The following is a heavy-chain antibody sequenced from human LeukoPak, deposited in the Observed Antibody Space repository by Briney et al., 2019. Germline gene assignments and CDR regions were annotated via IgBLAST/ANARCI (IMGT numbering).Heavy chain of an antibody. Sequence: PSETLSLTCTVSGGSISSYYWSWIRQPPGKGLEWIGYIYYSGSTNYNPSLKSRVTISVDTSKNQFSLQLSSVTAADTAVYYCARGKTYYDISKDAFDIWGQGTMVTVSS. CDR1: GGSISSYY. CDR3: ARGKTYYDISKDAFDI. V-gene: IGHV4-59*01. D-gene: IGHD3-22*01. CDR2: IYYSGST. J-gene: IGHJ3*02.